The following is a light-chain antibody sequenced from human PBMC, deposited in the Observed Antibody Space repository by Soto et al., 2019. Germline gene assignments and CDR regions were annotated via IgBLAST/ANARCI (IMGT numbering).Light chain of an antibody. CDR2: GVS. J-gene: IGLJ1*01. CDR3: SSYAGSNNLGV. V-gene: IGLV2-11*01. CDR1: SSDVGGYNY. Sequence: QSALTQPRSVSGSPGQSVTISCTGTSSDVGGYNYVSWYQQHPGTAPKLIIFGVSKRPSGVPDRFSGSKSGNTASLTVSGLQAEDEADYYCSSYAGSNNLGVFGTGTRSPS.